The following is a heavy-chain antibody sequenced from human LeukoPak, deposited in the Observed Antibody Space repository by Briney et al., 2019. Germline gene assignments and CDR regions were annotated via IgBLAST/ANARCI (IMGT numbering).Heavy chain of an antibody. CDR1: GYTFTGYY. CDR3: ARGLRYFDWLLQVYYYYYYMDV. Sequence: ASVKVSCKASGYTFTGYYMHWVRQAPGQGLEWMGWMNPNSGNTGYAQKFQGRVTMTRNTSISTAYMELSSLRSEDTAVYYCARGLRYFDWLLQVYYYYYYMDVWGKGTTVTISS. D-gene: IGHD3-9*01. CDR2: MNPNSGNT. J-gene: IGHJ6*03. V-gene: IGHV1-8*02.